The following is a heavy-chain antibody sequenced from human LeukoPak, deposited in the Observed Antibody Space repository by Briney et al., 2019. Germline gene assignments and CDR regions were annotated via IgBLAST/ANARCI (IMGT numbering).Heavy chain of an antibody. J-gene: IGHJ4*02. Sequence: GGALRLSCTASKFTFSNYGMQWVRQAPGKGLEWVAVISSDGRTKYYGDSVKGRFTLSRDNSRNTLDLQMNSLGPEDTAVYYCAKEYDSGGYGAYFDHWGRGTLVTVSS. CDR3: AKEYDSGGYGAYFDH. CDR1: KFTFSNYG. CDR2: ISSDGRTK. V-gene: IGHV3-30*18. D-gene: IGHD3-10*01.